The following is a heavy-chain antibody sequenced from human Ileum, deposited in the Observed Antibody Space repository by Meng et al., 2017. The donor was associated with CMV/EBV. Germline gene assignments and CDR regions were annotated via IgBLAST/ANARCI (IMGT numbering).Heavy chain of an antibody. CDR3: ARRPWDTVPAAAQFDY. CDR1: GGSISGSSYY. CDR2: LYYTGTT. V-gene: IGHV4-39*01. D-gene: IGHD2-2*01. J-gene: IGHJ4*02. Sequence: SETLSLTCTVSGGSISGSSYYWGWIRQPPGKGLEWIGTLYYTGTTYYSPSLKSRVTRSIDRAKNQFSLRLTSVTVADPAVYYCARRPWDTVPAAAQFDYWGQGTLVTVSS.